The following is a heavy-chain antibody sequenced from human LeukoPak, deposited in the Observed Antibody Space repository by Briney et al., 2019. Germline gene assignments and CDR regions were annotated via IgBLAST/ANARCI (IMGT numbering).Heavy chain of an antibody. CDR1: GFTFDDYA. CDR3: AKGFTYDSSGYYYDY. Sequence: GGSLRLSCAASGFTFDDYAMPWVRQAPGKGLEWVSGISWTSGSIGYADSVKGRFTISRDNAKNSLYLQMNSLRAEDTAVYYCAKGFTYDSSGYYYDYWGQGTLVTVSS. J-gene: IGHJ4*02. D-gene: IGHD3-22*01. V-gene: IGHV3-9*01. CDR2: ISWTSGSI.